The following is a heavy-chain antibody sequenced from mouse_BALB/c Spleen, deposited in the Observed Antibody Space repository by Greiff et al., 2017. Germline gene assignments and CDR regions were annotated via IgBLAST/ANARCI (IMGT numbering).Heavy chain of an antibody. V-gene: IGHV2-9*02. J-gene: IGHJ2*01. CDR3: ARYGYGGYYFDY. D-gene: IGHD2-2*01. CDR1: GFSLTSYG. Sequence: VKLMESGPGLVAPSQSLSITCTVSGFSLTSYGVHWVRQPPGKGLEWLGVIWAGGSTNYNSALMSRLSISKDNSKSQVFLKMNSLQTDDTAMYYCARYGYGGYYFDYWGQGTTLTVSS. CDR2: IWAGGST.